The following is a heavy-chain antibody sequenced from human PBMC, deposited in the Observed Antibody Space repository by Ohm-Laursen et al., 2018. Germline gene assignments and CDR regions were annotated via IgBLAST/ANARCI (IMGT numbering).Heavy chain of an antibody. V-gene: IGHV4-59*08. Sequence: SETLSLTCTVSGDSINSSYRSWIRQPPGKGLEWIGFISNSGNTNYNPSLKSRVTISVDTSKNQISLKLGSVTVADTAVFYCARRGSGGRSFDYWGQGSLVTVSS. CDR2: ISNSGNT. CDR1: GDSINSSY. D-gene: IGHD2-15*01. CDR3: ARRGSGGRSFDY. J-gene: IGHJ4*02.